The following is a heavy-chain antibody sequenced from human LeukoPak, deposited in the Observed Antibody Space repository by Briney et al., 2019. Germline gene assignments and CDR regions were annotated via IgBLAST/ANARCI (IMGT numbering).Heavy chain of an antibody. CDR1: GFTFSSYA. CDR3: AKDESVYYYDSSGYYYAPFFDY. Sequence: GGSLRLSCATSGFTFSSYAMSWVRQAPGKGLEWVSAISGSGGSTYYADSAKGRFTISRDNSKNTLYLQMNSLRAEDTAVYYCAKDESVYYYDSSGYYYAPFFDYWGQGTLVTVSS. J-gene: IGHJ4*02. CDR2: ISGSGGST. D-gene: IGHD3-22*01. V-gene: IGHV3-23*01.